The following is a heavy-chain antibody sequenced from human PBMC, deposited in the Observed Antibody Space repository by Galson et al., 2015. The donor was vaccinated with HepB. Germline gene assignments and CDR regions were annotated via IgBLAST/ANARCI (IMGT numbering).Heavy chain of an antibody. J-gene: IGHJ5*02. CDR1: GFTFSSYG. CDR3: ARGGLAAAGNGGWFDP. D-gene: IGHD6-13*01. Sequence: SLRLSCAASGFTFSSYGMHWVRQAPGKGLEWVAGIWYDGSNKYYADSVKGRFTISRDNSKNTLYLQMNSLRAEDTAVYYCARGGLAAAGNGGWFDPWGQGTLVTVSS. V-gene: IGHV3-33*01. CDR2: IWYDGSNK.